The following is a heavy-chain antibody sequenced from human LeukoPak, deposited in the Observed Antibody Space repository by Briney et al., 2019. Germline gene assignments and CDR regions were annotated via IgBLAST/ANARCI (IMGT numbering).Heavy chain of an antibody. J-gene: IGHJ4*02. CDR2: IIPIFGTA. CDR1: ACTFSSYA. D-gene: IGHD6-13*01. V-gene: IGHV1-69*13. CDR3: ARSGSSSGLFDY. Sequence: SVKVSFKGSACTFSSYAISWVRQPPAPGIERVGGIIPIFGTANNAQKFQGRVTITADESTTTAYIELSTLRSEDTAVYCCARSGSSSGLFDYWGQGALVTVSS.